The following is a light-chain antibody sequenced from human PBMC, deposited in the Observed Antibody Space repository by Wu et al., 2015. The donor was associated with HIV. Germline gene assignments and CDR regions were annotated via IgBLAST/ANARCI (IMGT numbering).Light chain of an antibody. CDR1: QGISSY. Sequence: DIQLTQSPSFLSASVGDRVTITCRASQGISSYLAWYQQKPGEAPKLLIYAASTLQSGVPSRFSGSGSGTEFTLTISSLQPEDFATYYCQQLNSYPPTFGGGTKVEI. J-gene: IGKJ4*01. CDR3: QQLNSYPPT. V-gene: IGKV1-9*01. CDR2: AAS.